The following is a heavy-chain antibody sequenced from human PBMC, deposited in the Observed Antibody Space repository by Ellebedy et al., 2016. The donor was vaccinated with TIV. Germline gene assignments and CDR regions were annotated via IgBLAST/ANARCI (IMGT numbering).Heavy chain of an antibody. V-gene: IGHV1-69*13. CDR1: GGTFSSYA. CDR2: IIPIFGTA. CDR3: ARGGPSGVEMATIKADYYYYGMDV. Sequence: AASVKVSCKASGGTFSSYAISWVRQAPGQGLEWMGGIIPIFGTANYAQKFQGRVTITADESTSTAYMELSSLRSEDTAVYYCARGGPSGVEMATIKADYYYYGMDVWGQGTTVTVSS. D-gene: IGHD5-24*01. J-gene: IGHJ6*02.